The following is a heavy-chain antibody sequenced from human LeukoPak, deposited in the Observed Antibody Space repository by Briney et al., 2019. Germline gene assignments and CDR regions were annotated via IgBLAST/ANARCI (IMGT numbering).Heavy chain of an antibody. D-gene: IGHD3-9*01. CDR1: GFTFSSYS. J-gene: IGHJ4*02. CDR2: ISSSSSYI. V-gene: IGHV3-21*01. CDR3: ARDLKPRYFDWLPQDY. Sequence: PGGSLRLSCAASGFTFSSYSMNWVRQAPGKGLEWVSFISSSSSYIYYADSVKGRFTISRDNAKNSLYLQMNSLRAEDTGVYYCARDLKPRYFDWLPQDYWGQGTLVTVSS.